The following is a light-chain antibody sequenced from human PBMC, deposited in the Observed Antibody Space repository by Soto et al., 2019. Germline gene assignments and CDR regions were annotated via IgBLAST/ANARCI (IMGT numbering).Light chain of an antibody. CDR2: EVS. CDR1: SSDVGGYNY. CDR3: SSHTSSTTGV. V-gene: IGLV2-14*01. Sequence: QSVLTQPASVSGSPGQSITISCTGTSSDVGGYNYVSWYQQHPGKAPKVMIYEVSNRPSGVSNRFSGSKSGNTASLTISGLQAEDEADYYCSSHTSSTTGVFGGGTKVTVL. J-gene: IGLJ3*02.